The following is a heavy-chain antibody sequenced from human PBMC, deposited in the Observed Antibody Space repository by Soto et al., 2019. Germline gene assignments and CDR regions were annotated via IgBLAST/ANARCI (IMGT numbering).Heavy chain of an antibody. J-gene: IGHJ5*02. V-gene: IGHV4-59*01. CDR3: ARGRSYDFWSGYYSTNWFDP. CDR2: IYYSGST. Sequence: SETLSLTCTVSGGSISSYYWSWIRQPPGKGLEWIGYIYYSGSTNYNPSLKSRVTISVDTSKNQFSLKLSSVTATDTAVYYCARGRSYDFWSGYYSTNWFDPWGQGTLVTVS. D-gene: IGHD3-3*01. CDR1: GGSISSYY.